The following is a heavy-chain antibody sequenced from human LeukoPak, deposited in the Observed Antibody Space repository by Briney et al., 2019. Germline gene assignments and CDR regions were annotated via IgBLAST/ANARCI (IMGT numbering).Heavy chain of an antibody. CDR2: INHSGST. J-gene: IGHJ1*01. CDR3: ARRHQLLWYFQH. CDR1: GGSFSGYY. V-gene: IGHV4-34*01. D-gene: IGHD2-2*01. Sequence: PSETLSLTCAVYGGSFSGYYWSWIRQPPGKGREWIGEINHSGSTNYNPSLKSRVTISVDTSKNQFSLKLSSVTAADTAVYYCARRHQLLWYFQHWGQGTLVTVSS.